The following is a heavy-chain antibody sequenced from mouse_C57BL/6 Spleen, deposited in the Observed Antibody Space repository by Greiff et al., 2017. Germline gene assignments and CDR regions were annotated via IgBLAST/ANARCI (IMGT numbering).Heavy chain of an antibody. D-gene: IGHD3-3*01. CDR2: INPSTGGT. CDR1: GYSFTGYY. Sequence: EVKLMESGPELVKPGASVKISCKASGYSFTGYYMNWVKQSPEKSLEWIGEINPSTGGTTYNQKFKAKATLTVDKSSSTAYMQLKSLTSEDSAVYYCARTGPSYFDYWGQGTTLTVSS. CDR3: ARTGPSYFDY. V-gene: IGHV1-42*01. J-gene: IGHJ2*01.